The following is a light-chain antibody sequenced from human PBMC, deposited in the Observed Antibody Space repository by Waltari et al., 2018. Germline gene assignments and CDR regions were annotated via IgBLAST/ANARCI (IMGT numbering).Light chain of an antibody. J-gene: IGKJ1*01. Sequence: AIRVTQSPSSLSASTGDSVTITCRESQDIRTYLGWYQQKPGKAPKLLLYAVSTLQSGVPSRFSGSGSGTDFALHIQNLQSEDFATYFCQQYYAFPRTFGQGTRVEV. CDR2: AVS. CDR3: QQYYAFPRT. CDR1: QDIRTY. V-gene: IGKV1-8*01.